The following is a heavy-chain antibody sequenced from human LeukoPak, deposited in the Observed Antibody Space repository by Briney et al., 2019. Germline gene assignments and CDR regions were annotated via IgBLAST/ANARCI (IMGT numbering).Heavy chain of an antibody. CDR3: ARDLPGGGLDY. CDR1: GFTFNSYT. D-gene: IGHD3-16*01. J-gene: IGHJ4*02. V-gene: IGHV3-30-3*01. CDR2: ISYDGNNE. Sequence: GGSLRLSCAASGFTFNSYTIHWVRQAPGKGLECVAVISYDGNNEHYADSVKGRFTISRDNSKNTLYLQMNSLRAEDSAVYYCARDLPGGGLDYWGQGTLVTVSS.